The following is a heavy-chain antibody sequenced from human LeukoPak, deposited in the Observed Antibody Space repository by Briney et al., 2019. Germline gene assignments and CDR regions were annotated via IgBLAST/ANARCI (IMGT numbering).Heavy chain of an antibody. CDR3: VRGLRELPY. Sequence: GGSLRLSCAASGFTFSSYWMHWVRQAPGKGLVWVSRINSDGSITNYADSVKGRFTISRDSSKNTLYLQMNSLRGEDTAVYYCVRGLRELPYWGQGTLVTVSS. CDR2: INSDGSIT. D-gene: IGHD1-26*01. CDR1: GFTFSSYW. V-gene: IGHV3-74*01. J-gene: IGHJ4*02.